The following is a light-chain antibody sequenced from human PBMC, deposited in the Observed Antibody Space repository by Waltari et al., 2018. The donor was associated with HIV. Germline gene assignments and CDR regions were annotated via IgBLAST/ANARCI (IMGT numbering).Light chain of an antibody. CDR2: EVF. CDR3: TSFTSNYTVI. Sequence: QSALTQPASVSGSPGQSITISCTGSTSDFGLYDFISWYQQHPGGVPRVIFYEVFRRPSGVSSRFSGSKSGNTASLTISWLQTEDEADYYCTSFTSNYTVIFGGGTKVTVL. CDR1: TSDFGLYDF. J-gene: IGLJ2*01. V-gene: IGLV2-14*01.